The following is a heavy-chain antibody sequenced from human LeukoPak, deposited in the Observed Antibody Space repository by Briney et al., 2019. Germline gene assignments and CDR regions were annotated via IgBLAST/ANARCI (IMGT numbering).Heavy chain of an antibody. Sequence: GESLKISCKGSGSSFTSYWIGWVRPMPGKGLEWMGIIYPGDSDTRYSPSFQGQVTISADKSISTAYLQWSSLKASDTAMYYCARTQTRTSHPNDYWGQGTLVTVSS. V-gene: IGHV5-51*01. CDR3: ARTQTRTSHPNDY. CDR1: GSSFTSYW. D-gene: IGHD3-16*01. CDR2: IYPGDSDT. J-gene: IGHJ4*02.